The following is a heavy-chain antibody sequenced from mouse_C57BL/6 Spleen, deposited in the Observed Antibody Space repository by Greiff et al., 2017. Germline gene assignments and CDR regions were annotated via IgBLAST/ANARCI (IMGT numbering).Heavy chain of an antibody. J-gene: IGHJ4*01. V-gene: IGHV2-9-1*01. Sequence: VKLVESGPGLVAPSQSLSITCTVSGFSLTSYAISWVRQPPGKGLEWLGVIWTGGGTNYNSALNSRLSISKDNSKSQVFLKMNSLQTDDTARYYCARNPLTGSYYYAMDYWGQGTSGTVAS. CDR2: IWTGGGT. CDR1: GFSLTSYA. D-gene: IGHD4-1*01. CDR3: ARNPLTGSYYYAMDY.